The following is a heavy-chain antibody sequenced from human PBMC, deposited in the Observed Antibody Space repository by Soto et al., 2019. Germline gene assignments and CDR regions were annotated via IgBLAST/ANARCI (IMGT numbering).Heavy chain of an antibody. Sequence: VGSLRLSCVASGFTFTIYGMHWVRQAPGKGLEWVAVISYDGGNKYYADSVRGRFTISRDNSKNTLYLQMNSLRAEDTAVYYCAKDRTEATGGINYWGRGPLVTVSS. D-gene: IGHD6-13*01. CDR2: ISYDGGNK. CDR1: GFTFTIYG. J-gene: IGHJ4*02. V-gene: IGHV3-30*18. CDR3: AKDRTEATGGINY.